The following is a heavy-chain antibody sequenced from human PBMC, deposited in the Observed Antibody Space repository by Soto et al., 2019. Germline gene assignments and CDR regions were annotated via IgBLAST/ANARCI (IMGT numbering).Heavy chain of an antibody. CDR3: AIYEGYSGYDSFRPGFDY. V-gene: IGHV3-43*01. CDR2: ISWDGGST. CDR1: GFTFDDYT. D-gene: IGHD5-12*01. J-gene: IGHJ4*02. Sequence: GGSLRLSCAASGFTFDDYTMHWVRQAPGKGLEWVSLISWDGGSTYYADSVKGRFTISRDNSKNSLYLQMNSLRTEDTALYYCAIYEGYSGYDSFRPGFDYWGQGTLVTVSS.